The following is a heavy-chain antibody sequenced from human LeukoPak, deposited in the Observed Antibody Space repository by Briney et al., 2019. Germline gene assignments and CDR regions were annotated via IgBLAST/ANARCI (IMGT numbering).Heavy chain of an antibody. V-gene: IGHV3-23*01. CDR2: ISGSGGST. J-gene: IGHJ6*03. CDR1: GFTFSSYA. D-gene: IGHD2-21*02. Sequence: GGSLRLSCTVSGFTFSSYAMSWVRQAPGKGLEWVSAISGSGGSTYYADSVKGRFTISRDNSKNTLYLQMNSLRAEDTAVYYCAKVDSDPYYYYYMDVWGKGTTVTVSS. CDR3: AKVDSDPYYYYYMDV.